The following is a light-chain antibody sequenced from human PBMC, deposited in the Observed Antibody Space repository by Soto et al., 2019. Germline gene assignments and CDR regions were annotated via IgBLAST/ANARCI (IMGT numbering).Light chain of an antibody. CDR2: QTS. J-gene: IGKJ1*01. Sequence: ENVLTQSPATLSSFKSDRVTLSCRASQYINTRLAWYQHRPGQAPRLLIYQTSIRAAGIPARFSASGSGTDFTLTISDVQPEDFALYYCHQRQSWPRTFGQGTKVDIK. CDR3: HQRQSWPRT. CDR1: QYINTR. V-gene: IGKV3-11*01.